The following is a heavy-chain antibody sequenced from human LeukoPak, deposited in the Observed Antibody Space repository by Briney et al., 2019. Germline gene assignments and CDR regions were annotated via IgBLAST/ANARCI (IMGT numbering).Heavy chain of an antibody. J-gene: IGHJ5*02. Sequence: PSETLSLTCAVYGGSFSGYYWSWIRQPPGKGLEWIGEINHSGSTNYNPSLKSRVTIPVDTSKNQFSLKLSSVTAADTAVYYCARGLQYCSSTSCLGRFDPWGQGTLVTVSS. D-gene: IGHD2-2*01. V-gene: IGHV4-34*01. CDR3: ARGLQYCSSTSCLGRFDP. CDR1: GGSFSGYY. CDR2: INHSGST.